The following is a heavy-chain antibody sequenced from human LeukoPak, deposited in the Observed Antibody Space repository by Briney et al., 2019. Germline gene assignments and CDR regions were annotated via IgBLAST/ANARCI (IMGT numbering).Heavy chain of an antibody. CDR3: ARHDPSSGSYYFDY. Sequence: SETLSLTCTVSGVSISGYYWSWIRQPPGKGLEWIGYIYYSGSTYYNPSLKSRVTISVDTSKNQFSLKLSSVTAADTAVYYCARHDPSSGSYYFDYWGQGTLVSVSS. CDR2: IYYSGST. J-gene: IGHJ4*02. V-gene: IGHV4-59*08. CDR1: GVSISGYY. D-gene: IGHD1-26*01.